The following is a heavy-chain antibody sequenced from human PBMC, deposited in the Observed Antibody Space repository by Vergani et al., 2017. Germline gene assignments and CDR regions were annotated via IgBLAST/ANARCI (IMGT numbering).Heavy chain of an antibody. CDR3: AKHFRGWGIDY. J-gene: IGHJ4*02. D-gene: IGHD3-16*01. Sequence: VKLVESGGGLVQPGRSLRLSCATSGFTLSNYDMQWIRQGPGKGLEFVAFIQFDGSNQYYADSVKGRFTLSRDFSKNTLYLQMNSLRTDDTATYYCAKHFRGWGIDYWGQGTQVIVSS. V-gene: IGHV3-30*02. CDR1: GFTLSNYD. CDR2: IQFDGSNQ.